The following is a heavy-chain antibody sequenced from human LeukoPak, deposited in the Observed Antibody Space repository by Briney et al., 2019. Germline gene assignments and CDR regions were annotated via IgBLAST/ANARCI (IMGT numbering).Heavy chain of an antibody. V-gene: IGHV4-59*01. Sequence: MPSETLSLTCTVSGGSISSYYWSWIRQPPGKGLEWIGYIYYSGSTNYNPSLKSRVTISVDTSKNQFSLKLSSVTAADTAVYYCARVSYSSGWYDDYFDYWGQGTLVTVSS. D-gene: IGHD6-19*01. CDR1: GGSISSYY. J-gene: IGHJ4*02. CDR3: ARVSYSSGWYDDYFDY. CDR2: IYYSGST.